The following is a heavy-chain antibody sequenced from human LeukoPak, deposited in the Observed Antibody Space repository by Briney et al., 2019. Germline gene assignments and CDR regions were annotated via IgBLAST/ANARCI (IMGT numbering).Heavy chain of an antibody. V-gene: IGHV1-8*01. CDR2: MNPNSGNT. D-gene: IGHD2-2*02. J-gene: IGHJ5*02. CDR1: GYTFTSYD. Sequence: ASVKVSCKASGYTFTSYDINWVRQATGQGLEWMGWMNPNSGNTGYAQKFQGRVTMTRNTSISTAYMELSSLRSEDTAVYHCARLGSSIDSSTSWFTLHPWGQGTLVTVSS. CDR3: ARLGSSIDSSTSWFTLHP.